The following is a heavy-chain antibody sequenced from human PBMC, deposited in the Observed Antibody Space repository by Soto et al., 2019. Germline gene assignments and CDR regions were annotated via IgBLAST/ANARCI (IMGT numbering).Heavy chain of an antibody. CDR2: ISYDGSNK. CDR1: GFTFSSYG. Sequence: GGSLRLSCAASGFTFSSYGMHWVRQAPGKGLEWVAAISYDGSNKYYADSVKGRFTISRDNSKNTLYLQMNSLRAEDTAVYYCARGNEEQLARRAFDIWGQGTMVTVSS. V-gene: IGHV3-30*03. J-gene: IGHJ3*02. CDR3: ARGNEEQLARRAFDI. D-gene: IGHD6-6*01.